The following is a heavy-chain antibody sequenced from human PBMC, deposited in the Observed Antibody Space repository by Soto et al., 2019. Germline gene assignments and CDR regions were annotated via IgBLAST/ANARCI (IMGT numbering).Heavy chain of an antibody. CDR2: ISSSGSII. CDR1: GFTFSDYY. D-gene: IGHD4-4*01. V-gene: IGHV3-11*01. J-gene: IGHJ4*02. CDR3: ALAGYDSNYYAVTPLSPGHF. Sequence: QVQLVVSGGGLVKPGGSLRISCAASGFTFSDYYISWIRQAPGKGLEWVSYISSSGSIIYYADSVKGRFTISRDNAKNSLYLQMNSLRAEDTAVYYCALAGYDSNYYAVTPLSPGHFWGQGTLVTVSS.